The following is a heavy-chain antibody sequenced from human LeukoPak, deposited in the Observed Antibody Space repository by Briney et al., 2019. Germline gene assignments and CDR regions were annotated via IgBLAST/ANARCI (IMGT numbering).Heavy chain of an antibody. CDR1: GFTFINYS. D-gene: IGHD3-3*01. J-gene: IGHJ4*02. CDR2: INSNGDEI. CDR3: AREGYGVGGTQGDY. Sequence: GGSVRLSCAASGFTFINYSMTWVRQAPGKGLEWVAGINSNGDEIYYAHSVKGRFTISRDNSKNTLYLQMNSLKAEDTAMYYCAREGYGVGGTQGDYWGQGTLVTVS. V-gene: IGHV3-23*01.